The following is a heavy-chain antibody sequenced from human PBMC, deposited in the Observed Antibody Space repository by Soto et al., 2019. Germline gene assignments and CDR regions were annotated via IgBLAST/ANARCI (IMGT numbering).Heavy chain of an antibody. D-gene: IGHD4-4*01. J-gene: IGHJ4*02. CDR3: AKDHRERWLQYYFDY. CDR2: ISYDGSNK. V-gene: IGHV3-30*18. CDR1: GFTFSSYG. Sequence: PEGSLRLSCAASGFTFSSYGMHWVRQAPGKGLEWVAVISYDGSNKYYADSVKGRFTISRDNSKNTVYLQMHSLRAEDTAVYYCAKDHRERWLQYYFDYWGQGTLVTVSS.